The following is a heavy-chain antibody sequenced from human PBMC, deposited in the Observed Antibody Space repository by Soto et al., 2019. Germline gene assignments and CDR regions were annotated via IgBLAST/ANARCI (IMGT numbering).Heavy chain of an antibody. CDR2: INPDNGGT. CDR3: ARVPVSDFVWGSYRYTFDY. J-gene: IGHJ4*02. CDR1: GYTFSDHY. D-gene: IGHD3-16*02. Sequence: ASVKVSCKASGYTFSDHYIHWVRQAPGQVLEWMGWINPDNGGTNYALNFRGRVTMTRDTSISTAYMELTSLTSDDTAVYFCARVPVSDFVWGSYRYTFDYWGQ. V-gene: IGHV1-2*02.